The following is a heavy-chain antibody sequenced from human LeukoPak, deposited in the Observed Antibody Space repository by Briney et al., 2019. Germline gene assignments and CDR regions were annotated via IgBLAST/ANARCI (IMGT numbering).Heavy chain of an antibody. J-gene: IGHJ4*02. CDR3: AKWGGIVGATIDY. CDR1: GFTFSSYA. Sequence: TGGSLRLSCAVSGFTFSSYAMSWVRQAPGKGLEWVSAISGSGGSTYYADSVKGRFTISRDNSKNTLYLQMNSLRAEDTAVYYCAKWGGIVGATIDYWGQGTLVTVSS. CDR2: ISGSGGST. D-gene: IGHD1-26*01. V-gene: IGHV3-23*01.